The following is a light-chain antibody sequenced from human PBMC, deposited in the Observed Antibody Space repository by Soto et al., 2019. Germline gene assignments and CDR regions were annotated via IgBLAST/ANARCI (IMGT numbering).Light chain of an antibody. Sequence: DIQMTQSPSSLSASVGDRVSVTCRASQSISTFLNWYQQRPGEAPKLLIYAASSLQSGVPSRFSGSGSGADFTLTIGSLQPEDFATYYCQPSYTTPRTFGQGTKVDVK. CDR2: AAS. CDR3: QPSYTTPRT. CDR1: QSISTF. J-gene: IGKJ1*01. V-gene: IGKV1-39*01.